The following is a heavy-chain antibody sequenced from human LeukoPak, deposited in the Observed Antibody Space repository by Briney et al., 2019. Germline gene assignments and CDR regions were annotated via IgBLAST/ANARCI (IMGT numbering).Heavy chain of an antibody. CDR2: INHSGST. Sequence: SETLSLTCAVYGGSFSGYYWSWIRQPPGKGLEWIGEINHSGSTNYNPSLKSRVTISVVTSKNQFSLKLSSVTAADTAVYYCARGGFYYDFWSGYYTSHGWFDPWGQGTLVTVSS. V-gene: IGHV4-34*01. CDR1: GGSFSGYY. CDR3: ARGGFYYDFWSGYYTSHGWFDP. J-gene: IGHJ5*02. D-gene: IGHD3-3*01.